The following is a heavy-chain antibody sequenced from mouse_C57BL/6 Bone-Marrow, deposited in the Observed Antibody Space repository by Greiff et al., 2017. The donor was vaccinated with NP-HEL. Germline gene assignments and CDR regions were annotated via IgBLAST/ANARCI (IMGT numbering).Heavy chain of an antibody. D-gene: IGHD1-1*01. Sequence: VHVKQSGTVLARPGASVKMSCKTSGYTFTSYWMHWVKQRPGQGLEWIGAIYPGNSDTSYNQKFKGKAKLTAVTSASTAYMELSSLTNEDSAVYYCTRDYYYGSSLFADWGQGTLVTVSA. V-gene: IGHV1-5*01. CDR2: IYPGNSDT. J-gene: IGHJ3*01. CDR1: GYTFTSYW. CDR3: TRDYYYGSSLFAD.